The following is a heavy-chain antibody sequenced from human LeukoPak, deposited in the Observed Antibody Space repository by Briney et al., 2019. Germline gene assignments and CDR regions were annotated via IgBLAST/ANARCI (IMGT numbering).Heavy chain of an antibody. CDR1: GGSINSDF. D-gene: IGHD1-26*01. CDR3: AGGHSGSSAKILYYYMDV. Sequence: SETLSLTCVVSGGSINSDFWSWIRQPAGKGLEWIGRVYTDGGTNYNPSVKSRVTISIDTAKNQFSLRVRSVTAADTAIYYCAGGHSGSSAKILYYYMDVWGKGTTVTVSS. CDR2: VYTDGGT. J-gene: IGHJ6*03. V-gene: IGHV4-4*07.